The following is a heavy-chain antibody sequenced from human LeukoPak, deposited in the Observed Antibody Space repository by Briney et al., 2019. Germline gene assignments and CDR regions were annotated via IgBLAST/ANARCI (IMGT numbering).Heavy chain of an antibody. CDR2: MNPNSGNT. D-gene: IGHD2-2*01. Sequence: ASVKVSCKASGYTFTSYDINWVRQATGQGLEWMGWMNPNSGNTGYAQKFQGRVTMTRNTSISTAHMELSSLRSEDTAVYYCARVEVYCSSTSCYLGYNWFDPWGQGTLVTVSS. CDR3: ARVEVYCSSTSCYLGYNWFDP. V-gene: IGHV1-8*01. CDR1: GYTFTSYD. J-gene: IGHJ5*02.